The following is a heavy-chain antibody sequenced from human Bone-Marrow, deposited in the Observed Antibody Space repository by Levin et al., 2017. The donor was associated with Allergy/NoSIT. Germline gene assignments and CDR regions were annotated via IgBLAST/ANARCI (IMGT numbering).Heavy chain of an antibody. CDR2: TYYRSKRYS. D-gene: IGHD3-10*01. V-gene: IGHV6-1*01. CDR3: ARDLGFDFYIASCLGY. J-gene: IGHJ4*02. CDR1: GDRVSSTIAS. Sequence: SQTLSLTCAISGDRVSSTIASWNWVRQSPSRVLEWLGRTYYRSKRYSDYAVSVKSRITISADTSKNQFSLQLNSVTPEDTAVYYCARDLGFDFYIASCLGYWGQGTLVTVSS.